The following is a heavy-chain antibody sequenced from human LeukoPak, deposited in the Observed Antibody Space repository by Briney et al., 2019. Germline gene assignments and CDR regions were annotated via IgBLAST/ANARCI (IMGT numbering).Heavy chain of an antibody. D-gene: IGHD3-22*01. Sequence: PGGSLRLSCTASGFTVSNAWMSWVRQAPGKGLEWVGRIKSKTDGGTTDFAAPVKGRFTISRDDSKNTLYLKMNNLKTEDTAVYYCTTGDESSAYRYLDYWGQGTLVTVSS. J-gene: IGHJ4*02. CDR1: GFTVSNAW. V-gene: IGHV3-15*01. CDR2: IKSKTDGGTT. CDR3: TTGDESSAYRYLDY.